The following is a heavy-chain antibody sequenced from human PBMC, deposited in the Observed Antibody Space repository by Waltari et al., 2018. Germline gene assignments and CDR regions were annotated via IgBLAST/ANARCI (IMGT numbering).Heavy chain of an antibody. J-gene: IGHJ5*02. CDR1: SGPFRGYS. D-gene: IGHD1-26*01. Sequence: QVQLQQWGAGLLKPSETLSLTCAVYSGPFRGYSWSGIRQPQGTGLEWVGEVNHRGSTNYIKSLKSRVTISADTHKNQFSLKLSSVTAADTDVYYCARQRSGSYYVRTGFDPWGKGTLVTVSS. V-gene: IGHV4-34*01. CDR2: VNHRGST. CDR3: ARQRSGSYYVRTGFDP.